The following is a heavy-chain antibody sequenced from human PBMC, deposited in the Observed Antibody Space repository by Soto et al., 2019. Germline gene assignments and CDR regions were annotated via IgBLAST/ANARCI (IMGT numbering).Heavy chain of an antibody. CDR1: GGTFSSYA. CDR2: IIPIFGTA. CDR3: AAPRPNRYYYYYMDV. Sequence: SVKVSCKASGGTFSSYAISWVRQAPGQGLEWMGGIIPIFGTANYAQKFQGRVTITADESTSTAYMELSSLRSEDTAVYYCAAPRPNRYYYYYMDVWGKGTMVTVSS. J-gene: IGHJ6*03. V-gene: IGHV1-69*13.